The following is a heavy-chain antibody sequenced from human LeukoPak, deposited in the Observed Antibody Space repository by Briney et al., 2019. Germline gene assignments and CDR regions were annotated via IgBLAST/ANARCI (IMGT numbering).Heavy chain of an antibody. CDR3: AKDPLNYYDSSGYYPGEAFDI. V-gene: IGHV3-23*01. CDR2: ISGSGGST. D-gene: IGHD3-22*01. J-gene: IGHJ3*02. CDR1: GFTFSSYA. Sequence: GGSLRLTCAASGFTFSSYAMSWVRQAPGKGLEWVSAISGSGGSTYYADSVKGRFTISRDNSKNTLYLQMNSLRAEDTAVYYCAKDPLNYYDSSGYYPGEAFDIWGQGTMVTVSS.